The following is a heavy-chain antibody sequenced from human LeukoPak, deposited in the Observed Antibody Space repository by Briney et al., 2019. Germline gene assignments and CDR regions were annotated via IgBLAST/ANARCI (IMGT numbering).Heavy chain of an antibody. CDR3: AREIWGYDY. CDR1: GFTFSSYS. Sequence: GGSLRLSCAASGFTFSSYSMNWVRQAPGKGLEWVSYISSSSSTIYYADSVKGRFTISRDNAKNSLYLQMSSLRAEDTAVYYCAREIWGYDYWGQGTLVTVSS. D-gene: IGHD7-27*01. J-gene: IGHJ4*02. CDR2: ISSSSSTI. V-gene: IGHV3-48*01.